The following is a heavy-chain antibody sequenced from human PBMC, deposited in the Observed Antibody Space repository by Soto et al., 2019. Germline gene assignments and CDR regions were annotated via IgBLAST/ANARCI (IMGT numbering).Heavy chain of an antibody. D-gene: IGHD6-13*01. V-gene: IGHV1-18*01. Sequence: GASVKVSCKASCYTFTSSCISWVRQAPGQRLEWMGWISAYNGNTNYAQKLQGRVPMTTNTSTSTAYMELRSLRSDDTAVYYCAREFPLRAPIAAAGTRYYYYYMDVWGKGTTVTVSS. CDR2: ISAYNGNT. CDR1: CYTFTSSC. J-gene: IGHJ6*03. CDR3: AREFPLRAPIAAAGTRYYYYYMDV.